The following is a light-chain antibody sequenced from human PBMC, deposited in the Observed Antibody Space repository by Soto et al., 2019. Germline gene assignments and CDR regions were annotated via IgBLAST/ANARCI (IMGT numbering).Light chain of an antibody. CDR3: QQVKTYPRT. CDR2: EES. Sequence: DIHLTQSPSFLSASVGYRFTITCRPSQAVPNNMAWYQQKPGKPPKLLIYEESTLYSGVPSRFSGRKSGTQFTLTIDSLQPEDFATYYCQQVKTYPRTFGGGTTGDIK. J-gene: IGKJ4*01. V-gene: IGKV1-9*01. CDR1: QAVPNN.